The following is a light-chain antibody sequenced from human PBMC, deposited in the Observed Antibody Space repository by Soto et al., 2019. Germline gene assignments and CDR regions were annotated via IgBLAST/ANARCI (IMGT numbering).Light chain of an antibody. V-gene: IGLV2-14*03. CDR2: DVS. Sequence: QSVLTQPASVSGAPGQSITLPCTGTSSDVGDYHYVSWYQQHPGKAPKLMIYDVSYRPSGVSNRFAGSKSGDTASLTISGLQAEDEADYYCSSYTTSSTVLFGGGTKVTVL. J-gene: IGLJ2*01. CDR3: SSYTTSSTVL. CDR1: SSDVGDYHY.